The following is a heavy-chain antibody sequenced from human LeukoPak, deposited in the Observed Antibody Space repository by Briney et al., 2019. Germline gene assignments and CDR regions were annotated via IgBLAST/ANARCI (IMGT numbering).Heavy chain of an antibody. Sequence: SETLSLTCTVSGGSISSGSYLWGCIRQSPGQGLEWIGSISYSGSTYYNPSLKTRVTVSVDTSKNQFSLKVTSVTAADTAVYYCARWVGNRNWFDPWGQGTLVTVSS. D-gene: IGHD1-26*01. V-gene: IGHV4-39*07. CDR3: ARWVGNRNWFDP. J-gene: IGHJ5*02. CDR2: ISYSGST. CDR1: GGSISSGSYL.